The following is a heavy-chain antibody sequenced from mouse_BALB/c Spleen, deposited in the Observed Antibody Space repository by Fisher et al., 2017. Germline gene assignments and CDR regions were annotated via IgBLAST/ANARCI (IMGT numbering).Heavy chain of an antibody. V-gene: IGHV1-26*01. CDR3: ARYGDYAYYYAMDY. Sequence: KFKGKATLTVDNSSSTAYMELRSLTSEDSAVYYCARYGDYAYYYAMDYWGQGTSVTVSS. D-gene: IGHD2-4*01. J-gene: IGHJ4*01.